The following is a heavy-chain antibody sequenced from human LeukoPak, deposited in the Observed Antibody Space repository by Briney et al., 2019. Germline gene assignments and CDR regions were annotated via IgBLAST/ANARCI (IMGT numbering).Heavy chain of an antibody. V-gene: IGHV3-53*01. D-gene: IGHD4-23*01. Sequence: GGSLRLSCAASGFIVSNKYMTWVRQAPGRGLEWVSVIYSDGRTYYTDSVKGRFTISRDNSKNTLYLQMNNLRAEDTAIYYCAKGLRTVEEYWGQGTLVTVSS. CDR1: GFIVSNKY. CDR3: AKGLRTVEEY. J-gene: IGHJ4*02. CDR2: IYSDGRT.